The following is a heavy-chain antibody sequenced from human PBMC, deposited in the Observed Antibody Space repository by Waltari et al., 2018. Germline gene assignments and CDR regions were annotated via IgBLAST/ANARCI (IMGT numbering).Heavy chain of an antibody. J-gene: IGHJ4*02. Sequence: EVQLVESGGGLVQPGGSLRLSCAASGFTFSRYEMNWVRPAPGKGLGWVSYISSSGSTIYYADSVKGRFTISRDNAKNSLYLQMNSLRAEDTAVYYCARAGGNYDFWSGYLHWGQGTLVTVSS. V-gene: IGHV3-48*03. CDR1: GFTFSRYE. D-gene: IGHD3-3*01. CDR2: ISSSGSTI. CDR3: ARAGGNYDFWSGYLH.